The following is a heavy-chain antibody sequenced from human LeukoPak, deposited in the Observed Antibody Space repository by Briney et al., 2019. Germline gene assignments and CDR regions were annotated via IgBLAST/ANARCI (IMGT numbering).Heavy chain of an antibody. CDR2: IYHSGST. CDR1: GGSISSSSGNC. V-gene: IGHV4-4*02. J-gene: IGHJ4*02. CDR3: ARNGGNSDFDY. D-gene: IGHD4-23*01. Sequence: SETLSLTCAVSGGSISSSSGNCWTWVRQPPGKGLEWIGEIYHSGSTNYNPSLRSRVTMLLDKSKNQFSLKLSSVTAADTAVYYCARNGGNSDFDYWGQGTLVTVSS.